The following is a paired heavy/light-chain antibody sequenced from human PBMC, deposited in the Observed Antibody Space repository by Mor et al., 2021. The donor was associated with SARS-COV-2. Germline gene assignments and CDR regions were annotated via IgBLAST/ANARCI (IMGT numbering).Light chain of an antibody. V-gene: IGLV2-18*02. CDR2: EVS. CDR3: SSYTSSSTLLV. J-gene: IGLJ2*01. CDR1: SSDVGSYNR. Sequence: QSALTQPPSVSGSPGQSVTISCTGTSSDVGSYNRVSWYQQPPGTAPKLMIYEVSNRPSGVPDRFSGSKSGNTASLTISGLQAEDEADYYCSSYTSSSTLLVFGGGTKLTVL.
Heavy chain of an antibody. CDR3: ASGWGGILRYSGSYSYFDY. CDR1: GGSISSSSYY. D-gene: IGHD1-26*01. V-gene: IGHV4-39*07. CDR2: IYYSGST. Sequence: QLQLQESGPGLVKPSETLSLTCTVSGGSISSSSYYWGWIRQPPGKGLEWIGSIYYSGSTYYNPSLKSRVTISVDTSKNQFSLKLSSVTAADTAVYYCASGWGGILRYSGSYSYFDYWGQGTLVTVSS. J-gene: IGHJ4*02.